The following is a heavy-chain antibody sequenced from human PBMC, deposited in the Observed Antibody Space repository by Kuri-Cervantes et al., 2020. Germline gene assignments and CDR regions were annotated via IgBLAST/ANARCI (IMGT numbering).Heavy chain of an antibody. CDR2: IYYSGST. Sequence: SCTVSGGSISSGDYYWSWIRQPPGKGLEWIGYIYYSGSTYYNPSLKSRVTMSVDTSKNQFSLKLSSVTAADTAVYYCARRERYFGGMDVWGQGTTVTVSS. J-gene: IGHJ6*02. CDR1: GGSISSGDYY. D-gene: IGHD2/OR15-2a*01. V-gene: IGHV4-30-4*01. CDR3: ARRERYFGGMDV.